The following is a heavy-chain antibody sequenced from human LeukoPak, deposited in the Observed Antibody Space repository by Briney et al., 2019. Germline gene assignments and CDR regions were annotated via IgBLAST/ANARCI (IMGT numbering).Heavy chain of an antibody. CDR3: AKSRSGTAWYFDL. D-gene: IGHD3-10*01. CDR1: GGSISSYY. Sequence: PSETLSLTCTVSGGSISSYYWSWIRQPPGKGLEWVGYIHYSGSTNYNPSLKSRVTISVDTSKNQFSLKLSSVTAADTAVYYCAKSRSGTAWYFDLWGRGTLVTVSS. V-gene: IGHV4-59*01. J-gene: IGHJ2*01. CDR2: IHYSGST.